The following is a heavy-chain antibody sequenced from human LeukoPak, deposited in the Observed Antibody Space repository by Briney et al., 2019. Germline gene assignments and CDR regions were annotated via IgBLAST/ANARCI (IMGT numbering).Heavy chain of an antibody. Sequence: GGSLRLSCAASGFTFDDYGMSWVRQAPGRGLEWVSGINWNGGSTGYADSVKGRFTISRDNAKNSLYLQMNSLRAEDTALYYCARPQQLWLEDSAFDIWGQGTMVTVSS. CDR3: ARPQQLWLEDSAFDI. CDR1: GFTFDDYG. J-gene: IGHJ3*02. CDR2: INWNGGST. D-gene: IGHD5-18*01. V-gene: IGHV3-20*04.